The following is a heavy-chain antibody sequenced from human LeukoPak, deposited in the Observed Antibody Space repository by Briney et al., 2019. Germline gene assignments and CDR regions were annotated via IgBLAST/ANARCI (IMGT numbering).Heavy chain of an antibody. Sequence: GGSLRLSCPASGFTFSDYPMQWLRQAPGKGLEWVAVIWHDGTYISYGDSVRGRFTISRDNPKNTLYLQMNSLRAEDTAVYYCAREGPTTAVGSGAPDIWGLGTMVTVSS. CDR1: GFTFSDYP. J-gene: IGHJ3*02. D-gene: IGHD6-13*01. V-gene: IGHV3-33*01. CDR3: AREGPTTAVGSGAPDI. CDR2: IWHDGTYI.